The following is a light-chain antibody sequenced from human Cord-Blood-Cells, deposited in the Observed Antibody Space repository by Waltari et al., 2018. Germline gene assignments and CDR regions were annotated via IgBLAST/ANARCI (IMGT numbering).Light chain of an antibody. CDR1: KDISND. V-gene: IGKV1-33*01. J-gene: IGKJ2*01. CDR2: DAS. Sequence: DIQMTQSPCSLSASVGDRVTTTCQASKDISNDLNWYQQKPGKAPKLLIYDASNLETGVPSRFSGSGSGTDFTFTISSLQPEDIATYYCQQYDNLPYTFGHGTKLEIK. CDR3: QQYDNLPYT.